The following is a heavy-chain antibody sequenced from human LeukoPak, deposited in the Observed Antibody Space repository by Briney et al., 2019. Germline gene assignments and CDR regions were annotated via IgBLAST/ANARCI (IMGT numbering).Heavy chain of an antibody. D-gene: IGHD3-10*01. J-gene: IGHJ3*02. CDR3: AREAFYYYGAFDI. V-gene: IGHV3-30*02. Sequence: GGSLRLSCAASGFTFSSYGMHWVRQAPGKGLEWVAYIQYDGSNEQYADSVKGRFSISRDSSKNILYLQMNSLRAEDTAVYYCAREAFYYYGAFDIWGQGTMVTVSS. CDR2: IQYDGSNE. CDR1: GFTFSSYG.